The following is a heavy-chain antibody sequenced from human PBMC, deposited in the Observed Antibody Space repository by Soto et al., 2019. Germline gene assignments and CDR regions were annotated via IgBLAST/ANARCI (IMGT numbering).Heavy chain of an antibody. V-gene: IGHV3-30-3*01. CDR2: ISYDGSNK. CDR3: ARDEFAAMVRGNPGDY. J-gene: IGHJ4*02. D-gene: IGHD3-10*01. CDR1: GFTFSSYA. Sequence: QVQLVESGGGVVQPGRSLRLSCAASGFTFSSYAMHWVRQAPGKGLEWVAVISYDGSNKYYADSVKGRFTISRDNSKNTLYLQMNSLRAEDTAVYYSARDEFAAMVRGNPGDYWGQGTLVTVSS.